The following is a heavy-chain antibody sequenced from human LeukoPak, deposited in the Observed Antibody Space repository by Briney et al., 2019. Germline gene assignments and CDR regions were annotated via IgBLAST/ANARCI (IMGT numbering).Heavy chain of an antibody. CDR1: GITFSSHW. V-gene: IGHV3-7*04. CDR3: ARGTLRFFAR. Sequence: GGSLRLSCAASGITFSSHWMSWVRQTPGKGLEWVDNIKQDGSEKYYVDSVKGRFTISRDNAKNSLYLQMNSLRAEDTAVYYCARGTLRFFARWGQGTLVTVSS. D-gene: IGHD3-16*01. CDR2: IKQDGSEK. J-gene: IGHJ5*02.